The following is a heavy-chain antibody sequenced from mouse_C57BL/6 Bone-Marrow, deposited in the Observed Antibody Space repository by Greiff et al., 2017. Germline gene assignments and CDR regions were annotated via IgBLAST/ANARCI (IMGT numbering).Heavy chain of an antibody. CDR1: GYTFTDYY. CDR3: ARGAFITTVVASTADYAMDY. D-gene: IGHD1-1*01. Sequence: EVQLQQSGPELVKPGASVKISCKASGYTFTDYYMNWVKQSHGKSLEWIGDINPNNGGTSYNQKFKGKATLTVDKSSSTAYMELRSLTSEDSAVYYCARGAFITTVVASTADYAMDYWGQGTSVTVSS. CDR2: INPNNGGT. J-gene: IGHJ4*01. V-gene: IGHV1-26*01.